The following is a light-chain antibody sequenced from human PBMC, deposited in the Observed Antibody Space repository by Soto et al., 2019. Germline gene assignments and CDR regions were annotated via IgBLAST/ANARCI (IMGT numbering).Light chain of an antibody. CDR3: ISYTSDDVRYV. V-gene: IGLV2-14*01. Sequence: QSVLTQPAPVSGTPGQSITISCTGSNSDVGIYDFVSWYQHHPGRAPKLIVSEVSHRPSGVSNRFSGSKSGNTASLTISGLQSEDEADYYCISYTSDDVRYVFGPATKVTVL. CDR1: NSDVGIYDF. J-gene: IGLJ1*01. CDR2: EVS.